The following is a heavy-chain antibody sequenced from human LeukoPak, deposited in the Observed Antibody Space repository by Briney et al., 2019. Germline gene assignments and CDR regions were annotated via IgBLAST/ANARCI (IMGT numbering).Heavy chain of an antibody. CDR1: GYTFTSHY. CDR2: INPSGGST. Sequence: GASVRVSRKASGYTFTSHYMHWVRPAPGQRLEWRGIINPSGGSTSYAQTFRGRVTMTRGMSTSTVYMALSSLRSEDTAVYYCARVGGVRDTVGYSYGYGGPLDYWGQGTLVTVSS. J-gene: IGHJ4*02. D-gene: IGHD5-18*01. V-gene: IGHV1-46*01. CDR3: ARVGGVRDTVGYSYGYGGPLDY.